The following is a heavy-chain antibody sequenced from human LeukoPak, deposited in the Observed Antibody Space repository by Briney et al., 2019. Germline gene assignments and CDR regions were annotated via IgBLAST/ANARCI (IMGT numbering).Heavy chain of an antibody. CDR2: INWNGGST. CDR3: AREFYDSSGRRASFDY. D-gene: IGHD3-22*01. J-gene: IGHJ4*02. V-gene: IGHV3-20*04. Sequence: GGSLRLSCAASGFPLSSYAMSWVRQASGKGLEWVSGINWNGGSTGYADSVKGRFTISRDNAKNSLYLQMNSLRAEDTALYYCAREFYDSSGRRASFDYWGQGTLVTVSS. CDR1: GFPLSSYA.